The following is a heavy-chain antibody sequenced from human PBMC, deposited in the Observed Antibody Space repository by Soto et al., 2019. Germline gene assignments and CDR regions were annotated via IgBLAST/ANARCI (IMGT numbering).Heavy chain of an antibody. CDR1: GGTFSSYT. CDR3: ARDQDYDGSGRSPIPPSDY. Sequence: SVKVSCKASGGTFSSYTISWVRQAPGQGLEWMGRIIPILGIANYAQKFQGRVTITADKSTSTAYMELSSLRSEDTAVYYCARDQDYDGSGRSPIPPSDYWGQGTLVTVSS. V-gene: IGHV1-69*04. J-gene: IGHJ4*02. CDR2: IIPILGIA. D-gene: IGHD3-10*01.